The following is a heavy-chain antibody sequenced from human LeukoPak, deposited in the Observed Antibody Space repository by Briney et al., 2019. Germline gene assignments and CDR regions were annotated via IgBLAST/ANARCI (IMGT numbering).Heavy chain of an antibody. Sequence: GGSLRLSCAASGFTFSSYAMSWVRQAPGKGLEWVSAISGSGGSTYYADSVKGRFTISRDNSKNTLYLQMNSLRAEDTAVYYCATLWDLITMIVVVIPVDYWGQGTLVTVSS. V-gene: IGHV3-23*01. CDR3: ATLWDLITMIVVVIPVDY. CDR1: GFTFSSYA. D-gene: IGHD3-22*01. J-gene: IGHJ4*02. CDR2: ISGSGGST.